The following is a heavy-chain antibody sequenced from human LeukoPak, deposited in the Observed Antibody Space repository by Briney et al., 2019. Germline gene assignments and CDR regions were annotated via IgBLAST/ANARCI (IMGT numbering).Heavy chain of an antibody. Sequence: GGSLRLSCAASGFTFSSYAMHWVRQAPGKGLEWVAVISYDGSNKYYADSVKGRFTISRDNSKNTLYLQMNSLRAEDTAVYYCARDKDTAMDSSLAYWGQGTLVTVSS. CDR2: ISYDGSNK. D-gene: IGHD5-18*01. V-gene: IGHV3-30*04. CDR3: ARDKDTAMDSSLAY. J-gene: IGHJ4*02. CDR1: GFTFSSYA.